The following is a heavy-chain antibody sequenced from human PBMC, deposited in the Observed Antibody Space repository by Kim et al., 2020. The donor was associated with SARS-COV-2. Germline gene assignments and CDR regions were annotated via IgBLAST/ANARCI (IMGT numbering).Heavy chain of an antibody. CDR2: IRGKPYGGQ. CDR3: TRGDEYGSGSYYNRGIDY. Sequence: GGSLRLSCTASGFTFGDYAMSWFRQAPGKGLEWVGSIRGKPYGGQQENAAPGKGRFTISKDDSKSIAYLQMNSLKTEDTAVYYCTRGDEYGSGSYYNRGIDYWGQGTLVTVSS. V-gene: IGHV3-49*03. D-gene: IGHD3-10*01. J-gene: IGHJ4*02. CDR1: GFTFGDYA.